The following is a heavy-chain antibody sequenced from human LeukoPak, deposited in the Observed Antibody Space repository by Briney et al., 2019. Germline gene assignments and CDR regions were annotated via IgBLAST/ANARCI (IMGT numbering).Heavy chain of an antibody. V-gene: IGHV4-4*07. Sequence: SETLSLTCTVSGGSLSGYSLSRVRQSAGKGLEWIGRVYTSGNTNYNPSFKSRVTMSIDTAMKQFSLKLRSVADEDTAVYYCARDNPAGPWGQGTLVTVSS. CDR2: VYTSGNT. CDR1: GGSLSGYS. D-gene: IGHD3-10*01. CDR3: ARDNPAGP. J-gene: IGHJ5*02.